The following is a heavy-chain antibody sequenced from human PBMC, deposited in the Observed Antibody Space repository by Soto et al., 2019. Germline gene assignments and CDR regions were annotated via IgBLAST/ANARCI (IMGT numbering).Heavy chain of an antibody. CDR1: GGPISSGDYY. V-gene: IGHV4-30-4*01. J-gene: IGHJ6*02. Sequence: NPSETLSLTCTVSGGPISSGDYYWSWIRQPPGKGLEWIGYIYYSGSTYYNPSLKSRVTISVDTSKNQFSLKLSSVTAADTAVYYCARTGEIVATIGSYYYYYYGMDVWGQGTTVTVSS. D-gene: IGHD5-12*01. CDR2: IYYSGST. CDR3: ARTGEIVATIGSYYYYYYGMDV.